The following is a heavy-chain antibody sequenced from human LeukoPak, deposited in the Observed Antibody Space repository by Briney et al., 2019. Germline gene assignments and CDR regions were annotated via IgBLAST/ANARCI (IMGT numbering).Heavy chain of an antibody. V-gene: IGHV3-23*01. Sequence: GGSLRLSCAASGFTFSSYAMNWVRQAPRKGLEWVSAISGSGDGTYYADSVKGRFTISRDNSRNTLYLQMNSLRAEDTALYYCAKASGTALTYGDYWGQGTLLTVSS. CDR2: ISGSGDGT. CDR3: AKASGTALTYGDY. CDR1: GFTFSSYA. J-gene: IGHJ4*02. D-gene: IGHD1-1*01.